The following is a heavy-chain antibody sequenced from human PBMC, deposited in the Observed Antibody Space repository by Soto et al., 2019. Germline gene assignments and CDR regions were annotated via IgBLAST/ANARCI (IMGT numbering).Heavy chain of an antibody. CDR3: AGGNGSYSTSSYFDF. D-gene: IGHD1-26*01. CDR1: GGSISSSNW. J-gene: IGHJ4*02. V-gene: IGHV4-4*02. Sequence: QVQLQESGPGLVKPSGTLSLTCAVSGGSISSSNWWTWVRQTPEKGLEWIGEILHSGNTKYNPDLKIRVAISVDKSNSRFSLKLRSVTAADTAVYYCAGGNGSYSTSSYFDFWGQGNLVTVSS. CDR2: ILHSGNT.